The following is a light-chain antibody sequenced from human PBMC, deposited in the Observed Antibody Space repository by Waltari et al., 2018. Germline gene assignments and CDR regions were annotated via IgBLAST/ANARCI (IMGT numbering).Light chain of an antibody. CDR3: QQYDISPLT. CDR1: QTVRTTY. V-gene: IGKV3-20*01. J-gene: IGKJ4*01. CDR2: GAS. Sequence: EIVLTQSPGTLSLSTGERATLSGRASQTVRTTYLAWYQQKPGQAPTLLIYGASSRATGIPDRCSGSGSGTDFSLTISSLEPEDFAVYYCQQYDISPLTFGGGTKVEIK.